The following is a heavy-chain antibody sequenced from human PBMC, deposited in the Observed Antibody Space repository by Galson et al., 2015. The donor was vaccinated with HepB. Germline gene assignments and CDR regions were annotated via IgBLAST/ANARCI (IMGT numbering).Heavy chain of an antibody. D-gene: IGHD3-9*01. CDR2: ISSSSSTI. Sequence: SLRLSCAASGFTFSSYSMNWVRQAPGKGLEWVSYISSSSSTIYYADSVKGRFTISRDNAKNSLYLQMNSLRAEDTAVYYCARGSTIRYFDWLGPDYWGQGTLVTVSS. CDR3: ARGSTIRYFDWLGPDY. V-gene: IGHV3-48*04. CDR1: GFTFSSYS. J-gene: IGHJ4*02.